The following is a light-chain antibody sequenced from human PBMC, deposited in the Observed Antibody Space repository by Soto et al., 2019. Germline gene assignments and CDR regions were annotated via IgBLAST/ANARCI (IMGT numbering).Light chain of an antibody. CDR1: KLGDKY. Sequence: SYELTQPPSVSVSPGQTASITCSGGKLGDKYACWYQQKPGQSPVLVIYQDSKRPSGIHERFSGSNSGNTATLTISGTQAMDEADYYCQAWDISTPYVFGTGTKVTVL. CDR2: QDS. J-gene: IGLJ1*01. CDR3: QAWDISTPYV. V-gene: IGLV3-1*01.